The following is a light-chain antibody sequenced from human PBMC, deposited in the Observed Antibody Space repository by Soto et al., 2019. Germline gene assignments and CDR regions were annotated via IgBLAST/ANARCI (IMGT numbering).Light chain of an antibody. CDR2: GAS. J-gene: IGKJ2*01. V-gene: IGKV3-20*01. CDR3: QQYGSSPYT. Sequence: EIVLTQSPGTLSLSPGERATLSCRASQSVSRSYLAWYQQKPGQAPRLLIYGASSRATGIPDRLSGSGSGTDFTSTISRLESEDFAVYYCQQYGSSPYTFGQGTKLEIK. CDR1: QSVSRSY.